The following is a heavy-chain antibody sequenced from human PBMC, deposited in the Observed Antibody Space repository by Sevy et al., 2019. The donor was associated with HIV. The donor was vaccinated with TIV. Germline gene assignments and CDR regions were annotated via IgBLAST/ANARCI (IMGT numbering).Heavy chain of an antibody. CDR2: IKQDGSEK. V-gene: IGHV3-7*01. CDR3: AAGYTSGYLTY. CDR1: GFTFSSYW. J-gene: IGHJ4*02. D-gene: IGHD6-19*01. Sequence: GGSLILSCAASGFTFSSYWMTWVRQAPGKGLEWVANIKQDGSEKYYVDSVKGRFTISRDNAKNSLYLQMNSLRAEDTAIYYCAAGYTSGYLTYWGQGTLVTVSS.